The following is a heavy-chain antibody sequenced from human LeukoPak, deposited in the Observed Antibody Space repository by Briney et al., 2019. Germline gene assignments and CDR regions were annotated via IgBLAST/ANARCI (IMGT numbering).Heavy chain of an antibody. J-gene: IGHJ4*02. V-gene: IGHV3-64*01. CDR2: ISSNGGST. CDR3: ARVGARIAVAANFDY. CDR1: GFTFSSYA. D-gene: IGHD6-19*01. Sequence: GGSLRLSCAASGFTFSSYAMHWVRQAPGKGLEYVSAISSNGGSTYYANSVKGRFTISRDNSKNTVYLQMGSLRPEDMAVYYCARVGARIAVAANFDYWGQGTLVSVSS.